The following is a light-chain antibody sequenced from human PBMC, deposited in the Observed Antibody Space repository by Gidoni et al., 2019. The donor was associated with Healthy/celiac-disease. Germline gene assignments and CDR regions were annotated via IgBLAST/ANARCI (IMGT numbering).Light chain of an antibody. J-gene: IGKJ3*01. Sequence: EIVLTQSPATLSLSPGERATLSCRASQSVSSYFAWYQQKPGQAPRLLIYDASNRATGIPARFSGSGSGTDFTLTISSLEPEDFAVYYCQQRSNWPPGRTFGPGTKVDIK. CDR1: QSVSSY. CDR3: QQRSNWPPGRT. V-gene: IGKV3-11*01. CDR2: DAS.